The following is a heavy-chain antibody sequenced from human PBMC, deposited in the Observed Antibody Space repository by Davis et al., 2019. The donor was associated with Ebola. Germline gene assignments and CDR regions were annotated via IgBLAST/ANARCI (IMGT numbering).Heavy chain of an antibody. V-gene: IGHV1-18*04. CDR1: GYTFSNYG. D-gene: IGHD1/OR15-1a*01. CDR3: ASNSITGTVRDWHFDL. Sequence: AASVKVSCKASGYTFSNYGISWVRQVPGQGLEWMGWISGYNRNTKYAQDFQGRVTMTIDTSTTTAYMELRSLRSDDTAVYYCASNSITGTVRDWHFDLWGRGTLVTVSS. CDR2: ISGYNRNT. J-gene: IGHJ2*01.